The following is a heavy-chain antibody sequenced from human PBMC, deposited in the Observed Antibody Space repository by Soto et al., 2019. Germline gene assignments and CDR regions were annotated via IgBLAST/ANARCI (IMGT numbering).Heavy chain of an antibody. CDR3: ARHATRVQSGYYFDY. D-gene: IGHD3-3*01. CDR1: GCSFTSYW. CDR2: IYPGDSDT. V-gene: IGHV5-51*01. J-gene: IGHJ4*02. Sequence: GAALKISCKGSGCSFTSYWMGWVRQMPGKGLEWMGIIYPGDSDTRYSPSFQGQVTISADKSISTAYLQWSSLKASDTALYYCARHATRVQSGYYFDYWGQGTLVTVSS.